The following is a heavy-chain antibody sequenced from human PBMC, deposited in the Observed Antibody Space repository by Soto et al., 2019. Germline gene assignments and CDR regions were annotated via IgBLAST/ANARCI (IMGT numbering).Heavy chain of an antibody. Sequence: SVKVSCKASGGTFSSYAISWVRQAPGQGLEWMGWIIPIFGTANYTQKFQGRVTMTADTSTSTAYMELRSLRSDDTAVYYCAREASYYGAAHWFFDLWGRGTLVTVSS. CDR1: GGTFSSYA. CDR2: IIPIFGTA. CDR3: AREASYYGAAHWFFDL. J-gene: IGHJ2*01. D-gene: IGHD4-17*01. V-gene: IGHV1-69*06.